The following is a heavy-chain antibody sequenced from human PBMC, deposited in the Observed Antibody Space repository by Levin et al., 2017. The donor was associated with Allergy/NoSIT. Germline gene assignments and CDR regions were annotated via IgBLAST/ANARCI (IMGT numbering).Heavy chain of an antibody. Sequence: ASVKVSCRASGYILTTYAMNWVRQAPGQGLEWMGWISTNAGKPTYAQGFAGRIVFSLDTSVSTAYLQISSLKAEDTAVYYCARRYCSSASCSPGDYWGQGTLVTVSS. CDR2: ISTNAGKP. D-gene: IGHD2-2*01. CDR3: ARRYCSSASCSPGDY. CDR1: GYILTTYA. J-gene: IGHJ4*02. V-gene: IGHV7-4-1*01.